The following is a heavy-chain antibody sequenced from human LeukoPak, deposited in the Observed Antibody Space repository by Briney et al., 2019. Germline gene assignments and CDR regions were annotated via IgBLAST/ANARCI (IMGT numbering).Heavy chain of an antibody. CDR2: IYTSGST. CDR3: ARGGSFTYYYDSSGHYDGAFDI. J-gene: IGHJ3*02. CDR1: GASISSGSYY. V-gene: IGHV4-61*02. Sequence: SQTLSLTCTVSGASISSGSYYWGWLRQPAGKGLEWIGRIYTSGSTNYNPSFKSRVTISVDTSKNPFSLKLSSVTAADTAVYYCARGGSFTYYYDSSGHYDGAFDIWGQGTMVTVSS. D-gene: IGHD3-22*01.